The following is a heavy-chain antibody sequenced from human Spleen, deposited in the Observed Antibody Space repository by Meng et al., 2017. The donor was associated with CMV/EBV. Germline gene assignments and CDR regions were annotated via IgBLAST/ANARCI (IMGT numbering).Heavy chain of an antibody. J-gene: IGHJ4*02. D-gene: IGHD2-2*01. V-gene: IGHV3-23*01. Sequence: GGSLRLSCVASGFTFSNYAMTWVRQVPGKGLEWVSAISGSGGSTYYADSVKGRFTISRDNSKNTLYLQMNSLRAEDTAVYYCAKGKDIVVVPAALALDYWGQGTLVTVSS. CDR3: AKGKDIVVVPAALALDY. CDR1: GFTFSNYA. CDR2: ISGSGGST.